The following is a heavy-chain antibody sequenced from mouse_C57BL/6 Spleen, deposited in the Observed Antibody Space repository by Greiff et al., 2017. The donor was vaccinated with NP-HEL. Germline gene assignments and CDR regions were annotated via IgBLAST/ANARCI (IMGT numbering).Heavy chain of an antibody. D-gene: IGHD3-2*02. Sequence: EVQRVESGGGLVQPKGSLKLSCAASGFSFNTYAMNWVRQAPGKGLEWVARIRSKSNNYATYYADSVKDRFTISRDDSESMLYLQMNNLKTEDTAMYYCVRGDSSGYWFAYWGQGTLVTVSA. CDR3: VRGDSSGYWFAY. V-gene: IGHV10-1*01. CDR2: IRSKSNNYAT. J-gene: IGHJ3*01. CDR1: GFSFNTYA.